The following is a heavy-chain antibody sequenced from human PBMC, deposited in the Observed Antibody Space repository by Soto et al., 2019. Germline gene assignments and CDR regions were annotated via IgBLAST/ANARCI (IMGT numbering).Heavy chain of an antibody. CDR3: VRDEGGLVRYYYHGWDV. D-gene: IGHD6-6*01. V-gene: IGHV1-18*04. Sequence: GPEMKKPGASVRVSCKVPGYTLSNNGLSWVRQAPGQRFEWLGWISTDNGRTNYAQKFRGRVSMTTATSTGTAYMELTNLRSDDTAVYYFVRDEGGLVRYYYHGWDVWGQGTTVTVTS. CDR1: GYTLSNNG. CDR2: ISTDNGRT. J-gene: IGHJ6*02.